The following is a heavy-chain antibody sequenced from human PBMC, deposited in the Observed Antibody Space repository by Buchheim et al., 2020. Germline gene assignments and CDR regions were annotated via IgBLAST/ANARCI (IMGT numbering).Heavy chain of an antibody. V-gene: IGHV3-23*01. J-gene: IGHJ4*02. D-gene: IGHD6-19*01. CDR1: GFSFSNSA. Sequence: EVQLLESEGDLVQPGGSLRLSCAASGFSFSNSAMTWVRQTPGKGLEWVSMISGSGFVLYAESVKGRFFISRDNSKNTVDLQMNNLRVEDTAIYYCANARHSEGWYPDDWGQGTL. CDR2: ISGSGFVL. CDR3: ANARHSEGWYPDD.